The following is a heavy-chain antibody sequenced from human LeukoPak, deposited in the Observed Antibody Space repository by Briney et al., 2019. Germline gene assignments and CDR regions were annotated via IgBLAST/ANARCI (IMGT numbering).Heavy chain of an antibody. V-gene: IGHV1-2*02. Sequence: GASVKVSCKASGYTFTDYYLHWVRQAPGHGLEWMGWINPKTGVTKYAQNFQGRVTMPRDPSISTAYMDVSRLRSDDTAVFYCARDLAMYSPDLDYWGQGTLVTVSS. J-gene: IGHJ4*02. D-gene: IGHD1-26*01. CDR1: GYTFTDYY. CDR3: ARDLAMYSPDLDY. CDR2: INPKTGVT.